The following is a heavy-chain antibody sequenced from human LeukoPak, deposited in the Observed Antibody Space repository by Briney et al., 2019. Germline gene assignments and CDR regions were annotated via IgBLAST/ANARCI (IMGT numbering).Heavy chain of an antibody. Sequence: PGGTLRLSSTVSGFTLCAYSLNWVRRAPGKGLEWVSLMANSRSYYADSVKGRFTISRDNAKNTLYLQMNSLRAEDTAVYYCARDQASLGYCSSTSCYFYWGQGTLVTASP. D-gene: IGHD2-2*01. CDR1: GFTLCAYS. CDR2: MANSRS. CDR3: ARDQASLGYCSSTSCYFY. V-gene: IGHV3-69-1*01. J-gene: IGHJ4*02.